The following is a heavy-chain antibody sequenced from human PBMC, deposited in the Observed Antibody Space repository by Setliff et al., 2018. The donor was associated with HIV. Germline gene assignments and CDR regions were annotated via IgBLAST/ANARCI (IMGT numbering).Heavy chain of an antibody. D-gene: IGHD2-21*02. J-gene: IGHJ1*01. CDR3: ARDQGEVTRACWH. CDR2: IISIFGTE. V-gene: IGHV1-69*13. Sequence: GASVKVSCKASGGTFRGYAISWVRQAPGQGLEWMGGIISIFGTENYAQRFQGRVTITEDESTNTAYMELTSLTSDDTAVYYCARDQGEVTRACWHWGQGTLVTVPQ. CDR1: GGTFRGYA.